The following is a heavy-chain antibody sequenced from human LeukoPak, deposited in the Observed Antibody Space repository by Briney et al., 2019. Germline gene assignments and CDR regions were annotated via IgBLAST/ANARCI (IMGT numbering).Heavy chain of an antibody. V-gene: IGHV5-51*01. CDR2: IYPGDSDT. CDR1: GYSFTSYW. Sequence: GESLKISCKGSGYSFTSYWIGWVRQLPGKGLEWMGIIYPGDSDTRYSSSFQGQVTISADKSISTAYLQWSSLKASDTAMYYCARRSEYYYDSSGLRSDAFDIWGQGTMVTVSS. J-gene: IGHJ3*02. D-gene: IGHD3-22*01. CDR3: ARRSEYYYDSSGLRSDAFDI.